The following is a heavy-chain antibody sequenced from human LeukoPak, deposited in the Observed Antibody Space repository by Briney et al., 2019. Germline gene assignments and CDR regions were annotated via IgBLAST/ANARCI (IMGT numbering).Heavy chain of an antibody. Sequence: GGSLRLSCAASGFTFSSYAMSWVRQAPGKGLEWVSAISGSGDSTYYGDSVKGRFTISRDNSKNTLYLQMNSLRAEDTAVYYCARGYGSYLDYWGQGTLVTVSS. V-gene: IGHV3-23*01. CDR2: ISGSGDST. CDR3: ARGYGSYLDY. J-gene: IGHJ4*02. CDR1: GFTFSSYA. D-gene: IGHD1-26*01.